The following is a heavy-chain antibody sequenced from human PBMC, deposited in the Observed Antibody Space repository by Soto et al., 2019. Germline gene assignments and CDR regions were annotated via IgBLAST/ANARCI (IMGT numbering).Heavy chain of an antibody. CDR1: GGTFSSYA. J-gene: IGHJ6*02. Sequence: SVKVSCKASGGTFSSYAISWVRQAPGQGLEWMGGIIPIFGTANYAQKFQGRVTITADESTSTAYMELSSLRSEDTAVYYCARGKRYFDPNYYGMDVWGQGTKVTVSS. D-gene: IGHD3-9*01. CDR2: IIPIFGTA. CDR3: ARGKRYFDPNYYGMDV. V-gene: IGHV1-69*13.